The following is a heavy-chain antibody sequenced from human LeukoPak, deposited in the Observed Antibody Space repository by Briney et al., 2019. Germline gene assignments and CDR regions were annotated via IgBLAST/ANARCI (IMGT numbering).Heavy chain of an antibody. CDR1: GFTFSSYS. CDR2: ISSSSSYI. Sequence: GGSLRLSCAASGFTFSSYSMNWVRQAPGKGLEWVSSISSSSSYIYYADSVKGRFTISRDNAKNSLYLQMNSLRAEDTAVYYCARDRCSGGSCYAFSAWGQGTLVTVSS. D-gene: IGHD2-15*01. J-gene: IGHJ5*02. V-gene: IGHV3-21*01. CDR3: ARDRCSGGSCYAFSA.